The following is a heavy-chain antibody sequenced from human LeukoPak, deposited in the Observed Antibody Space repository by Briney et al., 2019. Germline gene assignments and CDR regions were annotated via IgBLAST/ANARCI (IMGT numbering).Heavy chain of an antibody. CDR1: GGSFSGYY. Sequence: PSETLSLTCAVYGGSFSGYYWSCIRQPPGKGLEWIGEINHSGSTNYNPSLKSRVTISVDTSKNQFSLKLSSVTAADTAVYYCARGAGWTGTGFDYWGQGTLVTVSS. D-gene: IGHD1-1*01. V-gene: IGHV4-34*01. CDR3: ARGAGWTGTGFDY. CDR2: INHSGST. J-gene: IGHJ4*02.